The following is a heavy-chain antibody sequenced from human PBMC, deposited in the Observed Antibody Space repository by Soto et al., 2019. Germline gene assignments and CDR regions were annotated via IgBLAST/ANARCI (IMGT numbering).Heavy chain of an antibody. D-gene: IGHD2-2*01. Sequence: QVQLVQSGAEVKKPGPSVKVSCEASGGTFSSYSFSWVRQAPGQGLEWMGRVIPILGMANYAQKFQGRVTITADKSTSTVYMEMSSLRSEDTVVYYCARGGAVVVPGAVDRHNWFDPWGQGTLVTVSS. V-gene: IGHV1-69*02. CDR2: VIPILGMA. CDR1: GGTFSSYS. J-gene: IGHJ5*02. CDR3: ARGGAVVVPGAVDRHNWFDP.